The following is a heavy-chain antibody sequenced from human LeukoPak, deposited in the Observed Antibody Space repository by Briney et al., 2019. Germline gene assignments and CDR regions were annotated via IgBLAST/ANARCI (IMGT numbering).Heavy chain of an antibody. J-gene: IGHJ4*02. V-gene: IGHV3-7*03. CDR3: AGDRNSDWYSPLDY. CDR1: GFTFSNSW. D-gene: IGHD6-19*01. Sequence: SGGSLRLSCPASGFTFSNSWMAWVRQAPGKGLEWVANIKPDGSEKYYVDSVKGRFTISKDNAKNSLYLQMDSLRAEDTAIYYCAGDRNSDWYSPLDYWGQGSQVTVSP. CDR2: IKPDGSEK.